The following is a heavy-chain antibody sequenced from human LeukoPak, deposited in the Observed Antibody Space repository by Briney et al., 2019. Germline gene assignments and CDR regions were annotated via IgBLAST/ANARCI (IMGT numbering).Heavy chain of an antibody. CDR2: IYHSGST. V-gene: IGHV4-30-2*01. CDR1: GGSISSGGYS. Sequence: PSETLSLTCAVSGGSISSGGYSWSWIRQPPGKGLEWIGYIYHSGSTCYNPSLKSRVTISVDRSKNQFSLKLSSVTAADTAVYYCARQKLNYYDSSGYYYGAFDIWGQGTMVTVSS. J-gene: IGHJ3*02. D-gene: IGHD3-22*01. CDR3: ARQKLNYYDSSGYYYGAFDI.